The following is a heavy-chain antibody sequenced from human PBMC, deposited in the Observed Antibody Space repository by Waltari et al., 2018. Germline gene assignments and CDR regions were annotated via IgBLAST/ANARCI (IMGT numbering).Heavy chain of an antibody. Sequence: QLQLQESGPGLVKPSETLSLTCTVSGGSISSSSHYWGWIRQPPGKGLEWIGYIYYSGSTYYNPSLKSRVTISVDTSKNQFSLKLSSVTAADTAVYYCARTGEAGGSYYFDYWGQGTLVTVSS. CDR1: GGSISSSSHY. V-gene: IGHV4-31*03. CDR3: ARTGEAGGSYYFDY. CDR2: IYYSGST. J-gene: IGHJ4*02. D-gene: IGHD3-10*01.